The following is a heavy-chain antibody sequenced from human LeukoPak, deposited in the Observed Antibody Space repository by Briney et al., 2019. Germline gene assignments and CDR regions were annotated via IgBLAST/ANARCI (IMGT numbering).Heavy chain of an antibody. CDR2: ISTGSSST. CDR1: GFTFSDYY. CDR3: ARDFIHRSGEAGY. Sequence: SGGSLRLSCAASGFTFSDYYMSWIRQAPGKGLEWVSYISTGSSSTKYADSVRGRFTISRDNAKNSLYLQMNSLRAEDTAVYYCARDFIHRSGEAGYWGQGTLVTVSS. D-gene: IGHD3-22*01. V-gene: IGHV3-11*05. J-gene: IGHJ4*02.